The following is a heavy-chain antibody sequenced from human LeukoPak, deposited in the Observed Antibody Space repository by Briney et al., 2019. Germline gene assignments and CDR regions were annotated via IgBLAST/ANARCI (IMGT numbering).Heavy chain of an antibody. D-gene: IGHD5-12*01. Sequence: GASVKVSCKASGYTFTGYYMHWVRQAPGQGLEWMGWINPNSGGTNYAQKFQGRVTMTRDTSISTAYMELSRLRSDDTAVYYCARVDIVATIKFDYWGQGTLVTVSS. CDR3: ARVDIVATIKFDY. V-gene: IGHV1-2*02. J-gene: IGHJ4*02. CDR1: GYTFTGYY. CDR2: INPNSGGT.